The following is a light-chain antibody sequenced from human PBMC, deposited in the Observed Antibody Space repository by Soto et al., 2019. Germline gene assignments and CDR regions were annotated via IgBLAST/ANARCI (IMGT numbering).Light chain of an antibody. CDR3: SAWDASLNVVL. CDR1: YSNIGSNA. V-gene: IGLV1-44*01. CDR2: ANN. J-gene: IGLJ2*01. Sequence: QSVLTQAPSTSGTPGQTVTISCSGVYSNIGSNAVAWYRQVPGLAPKLLIYANNQRPAGVPDRFSGSKSGASASLAISGLQSDDEADFYCSAWDASLNVVLFGGGTKLTVL.